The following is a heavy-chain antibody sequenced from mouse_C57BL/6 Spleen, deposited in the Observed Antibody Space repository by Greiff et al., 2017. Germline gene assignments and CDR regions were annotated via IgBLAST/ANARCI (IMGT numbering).Heavy chain of an antibody. CDR3: ARSPNDSSYGY. J-gene: IGHJ2*01. D-gene: IGHD1-1*01. CDR1: GYNFTSYW. V-gene: IGHV1-50*01. Sequence: VQLQQPGAELVKPGASVKLSCKASGYNFTSYWMQWVKQRPGQGLEWIGEIDPSDSYTNYTQKFKGKATLTVDTSSSTASMQLSTLTSEDSAVYYCARSPNDSSYGYWGQGTTLTVSS. CDR2: IDPSDSYT.